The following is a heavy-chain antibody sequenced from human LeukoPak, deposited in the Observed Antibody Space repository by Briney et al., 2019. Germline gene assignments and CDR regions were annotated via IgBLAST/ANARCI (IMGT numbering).Heavy chain of an antibody. D-gene: IGHD3-22*01. Sequence: PSETLSLTCTVSGGSISSYYWSWIRQPPGKGLEWIGYIYYSGSTNYNPSLKSRVTISVDTSKSQFSLGLTSVTAADTAVYYCARLLYTSGYYPFDYWGQGTLVTAAS. V-gene: IGHV4-59*08. CDR1: GGSISSYY. CDR3: ARLLYTSGYYPFDY. J-gene: IGHJ4*02. CDR2: IYYSGST.